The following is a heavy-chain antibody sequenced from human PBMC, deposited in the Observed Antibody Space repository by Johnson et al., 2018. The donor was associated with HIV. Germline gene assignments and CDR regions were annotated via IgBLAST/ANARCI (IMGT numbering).Heavy chain of an antibody. V-gene: IGHV3-30-3*01. Sequence: QEKLVESGGGVVQPGRSLRLSCAASGFTFSSYTMHWVRQAPGKGLEWVAVISYDGSNKYYGDSVKGRFTISRDNSKNTLFLQMSSLRAEDTAVYYCARAHFPYCGGDCYSFAVDIWGQGTMVTVSS. J-gene: IGHJ3*02. CDR3: ARAHFPYCGGDCYSFAVDI. CDR2: ISYDGSNK. D-gene: IGHD2-21*02. CDR1: GFTFSSYT.